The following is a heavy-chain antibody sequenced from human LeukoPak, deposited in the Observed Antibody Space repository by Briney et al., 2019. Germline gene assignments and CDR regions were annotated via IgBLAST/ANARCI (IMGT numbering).Heavy chain of an antibody. CDR2: ISGSGGST. V-gene: IGHV3-23*01. D-gene: IGHD6-19*01. Sequence: GGSLTLSCAASGFTFSSYAMSWVRQAPGKGLEWVSAISGSGGSTYYADSVKGRFTISRDNSKNTLYLQMNSLRAEDTAVYYCAKDGIPWYSSGWNYWGQGTLVTVSS. CDR3: AKDGIPWYSSGWNY. J-gene: IGHJ4*02. CDR1: GFTFSSYA.